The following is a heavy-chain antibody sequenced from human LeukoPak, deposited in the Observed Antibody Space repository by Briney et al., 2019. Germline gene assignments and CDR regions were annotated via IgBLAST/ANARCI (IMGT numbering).Heavy chain of an antibody. CDR1: GFTFSSYW. CDR3: ARSGGDYYDSSGPDY. D-gene: IGHD3-22*01. CDR2: IKQDGSEK. Sequence: GGSLRLSCAASGFTFSSYWMSWVRQAPGKGLEWVANIKQDGSEKYYVDSVKGRFTISGDNAKNSLYLQMNSLRAEDTAVYYCARSGGDYYDSSGPDYWGQGTLVTVSS. J-gene: IGHJ4*02. V-gene: IGHV3-7*01.